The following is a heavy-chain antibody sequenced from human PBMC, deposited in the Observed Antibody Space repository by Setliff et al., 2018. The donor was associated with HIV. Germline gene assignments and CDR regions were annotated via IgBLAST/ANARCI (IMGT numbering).Heavy chain of an antibody. Sequence: SVKVSCKTSGGTLSNYVITWVRQAPGQGLEWMGMIIPMYNIPAYAQKFQGRVTFTADESTSTAYMELSSLSSEDTAVYYCARDQTGVAAAAFGGGSAWSDEGFDIWGQGTMVPVSS. CDR1: GGTLSNYV. CDR2: IIPMYNIP. V-gene: IGHV1-69*13. CDR3: ARDQTGVAAAAFGGGSAWSDEGFDI. D-gene: IGHD6-19*01. J-gene: IGHJ3*02.